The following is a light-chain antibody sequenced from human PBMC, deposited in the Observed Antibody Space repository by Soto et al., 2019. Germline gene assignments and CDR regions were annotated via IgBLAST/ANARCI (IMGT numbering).Light chain of an antibody. J-gene: IGLJ1*01. Sequence: QSVLTRPRSVSGSPGQSVTISCTATSSDVGGYNYVSWYQQHPGKAPKFMIYDVSKRPSGVPDRFSGSKSGNTASLTISGLQAEDAANYYFCSYAGGYTFVFGSGTKLTVL. CDR2: DVS. V-gene: IGLV2-11*01. CDR1: SSDVGGYNY. CDR3: CSYAGGYTFV.